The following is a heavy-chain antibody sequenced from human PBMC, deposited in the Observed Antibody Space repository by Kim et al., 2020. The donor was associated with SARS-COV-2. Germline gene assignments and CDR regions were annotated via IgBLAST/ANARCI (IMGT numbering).Heavy chain of an antibody. J-gene: IGHJ4*02. V-gene: IGHV3-23*01. Sequence: GGSLRLSCAASGFTFSNYAMSWVRQAPGMGLEWVSFISDSGGTTYYADSVKGRFTFSRDNSKNTLYLQMTNLRAEDTALYYRAKGHTETIGGIDYWGQGTLVTVSS. CDR1: GFTFSNYA. D-gene: IGHD1-26*01. CDR3: AKGHTETIGGIDY. CDR2: ISDSGGTT.